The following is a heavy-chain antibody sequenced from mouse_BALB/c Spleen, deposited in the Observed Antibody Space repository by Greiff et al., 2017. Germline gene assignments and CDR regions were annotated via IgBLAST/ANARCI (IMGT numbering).Heavy chain of an antibody. CDR2: IHPSDSET. V-gene: IGHV1S82*01. CDR1: GYSFTRYW. J-gene: IGHJ2*01. Sequence: QVQLQQPGAELVRPGASVKLSCKASGYSFTRYWMNWVKQRPGHGLEWIGMIHPSDSETRLNQKFKDKATLTVDKSSSTAYMQLSSPTSEDSAVYYGARGRYGDDVSYCDYWGQGTTRTVCS. D-gene: IGHD2-2*01. CDR3: ARGRYGDDVSYCDY.